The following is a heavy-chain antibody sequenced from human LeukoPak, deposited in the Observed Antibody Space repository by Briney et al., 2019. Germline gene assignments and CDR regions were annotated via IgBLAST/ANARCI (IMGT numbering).Heavy chain of an antibody. V-gene: IGHV3-48*01. J-gene: IGHJ5*02. D-gene: IGHD1-26*01. CDR1: GFSFSSYS. Sequence: PGGSLRLSCAASGFSFSSYSMNWVRQAPGKGLEGVSYISSSSSTIYYADSVKGRFTISRDNAKNSLYLQMNSLRAEDTAVYYCARPRVGATGWFDPWGQGTLVTVSS. CDR2: ISSSSSTI. CDR3: ARPRVGATGWFDP.